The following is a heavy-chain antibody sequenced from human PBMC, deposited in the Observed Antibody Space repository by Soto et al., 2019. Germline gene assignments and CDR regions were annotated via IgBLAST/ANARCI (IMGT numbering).Heavy chain of an antibody. V-gene: IGHV1-46*03. CDR1: GYTFSSYY. CDR2: INPSGGST. Sequence: GASVKVSCKASGYTFSSYYMHWVRQAPGQGLEWMGIINPSGGSTSYAQKFQGRITMTRDTSTSTVYMELSSLRSEDTAVYYCARVPYIGPYYYDYWGQGTLVTVS. CDR3: ARVPYIGPYYYDY. D-gene: IGHD3-3*01. J-gene: IGHJ4*02.